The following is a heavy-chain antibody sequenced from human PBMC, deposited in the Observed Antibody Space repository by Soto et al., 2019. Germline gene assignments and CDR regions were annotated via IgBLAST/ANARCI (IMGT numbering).Heavy chain of an antibody. Sequence: ASVKVSCKASGGTFSSYAISWVRQAPGQGLEWMGGIIPIFGTANYAQKFQGRVTITADESTSTAYMELSSLRSEDTAVYYCARNRTTVTKPCYYYGMDVWGQGTTVTVSS. D-gene: IGHD4-17*01. V-gene: IGHV1-69*13. J-gene: IGHJ6*02. CDR2: IIPIFGTA. CDR3: ARNRTTVTKPCYYYGMDV. CDR1: GGTFSSYA.